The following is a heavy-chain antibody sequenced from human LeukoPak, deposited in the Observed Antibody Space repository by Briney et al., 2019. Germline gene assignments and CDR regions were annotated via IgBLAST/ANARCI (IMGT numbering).Heavy chain of an antibody. V-gene: IGHV4-61*01. CDR1: GGSVSSGSYY. D-gene: IGHD4-11*01. J-gene: IGHJ4*02. CDR2: IYYSGST. CDR3: XRGHSNYXILGXISQXYFGY. Sequence: SETLSLTCTVSGGSVSSGSYYWSWIRQPPGKGLEWIGYIYYSGSTNYNPSLKSRVTISVDTSKNQFSLKLSSVTAADTAVYXXXRGHSNYXILGXISQXYFGYWGQGTLVTVSS.